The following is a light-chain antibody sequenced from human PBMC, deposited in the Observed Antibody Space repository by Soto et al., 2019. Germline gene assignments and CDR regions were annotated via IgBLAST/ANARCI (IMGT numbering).Light chain of an antibody. CDR3: QQRSNWPPIT. Sequence: IVLTQSPATLSLSPWERATLSCRASQSVSSYLAWYQQKPGQAPRLLIYDASNRATGIPARFSGSGSGTDITLTISSLEPEDFAVYYCQQRSNWPPITFGQGTRLEIK. CDR2: DAS. CDR1: QSVSSY. J-gene: IGKJ5*01. V-gene: IGKV3-11*01.